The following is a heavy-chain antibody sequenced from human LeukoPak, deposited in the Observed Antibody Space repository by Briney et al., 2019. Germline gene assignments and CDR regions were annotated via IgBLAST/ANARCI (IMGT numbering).Heavy chain of an antibody. J-gene: IGHJ4*02. CDR1: GFTFSSYA. V-gene: IGHV3-30*04. CDR3: ARVAAAGTERFYFDY. Sequence: GALRLSCGASGFTFSSYAMNWVRQAPGKGLEWVAVISYDGSNKYYADSVKGRFTISRDNSKNTLYLQMNSLRAEDTAVYYCARVAAAGTERFYFDYWGQGTLVIVSS. CDR2: ISYDGSNK. D-gene: IGHD6-13*01.